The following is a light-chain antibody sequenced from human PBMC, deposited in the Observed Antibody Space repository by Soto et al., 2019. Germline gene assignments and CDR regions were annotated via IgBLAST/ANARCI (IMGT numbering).Light chain of an antibody. CDR3: QQYNDWPQT. V-gene: IGKV3-15*01. CDR1: QSVSSN. Sequence: EIVMTQSPGTLSLSPGERATLSCRASQSVSSNLAWYQQIPGQAPRLLIYGASTRATGIPARFSGSGSGTEFTLAISSLQSEDSVVYYCQQYNDWPQTFGLGTKVDIK. J-gene: IGKJ1*01. CDR2: GAS.